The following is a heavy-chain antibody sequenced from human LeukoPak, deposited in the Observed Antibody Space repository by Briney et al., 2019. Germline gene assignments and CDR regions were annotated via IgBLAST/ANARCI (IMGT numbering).Heavy chain of an antibody. V-gene: IGHV3-30-3*01. CDR1: GFTFSSYA. CDR2: ISYDGSNK. Sequence: GGSLRLSCAASGFTFSSYAMHWVRQAPGKGLEGVAVISYDGSNKYYADSVKGRFTISRDNSKNTLYLQMNSLRAEDTAVYYCARDHKPTVTTGPHGYWGQGTLVTVSS. D-gene: IGHD4-17*01. CDR3: ARDHKPTVTTGPHGY. J-gene: IGHJ4*02.